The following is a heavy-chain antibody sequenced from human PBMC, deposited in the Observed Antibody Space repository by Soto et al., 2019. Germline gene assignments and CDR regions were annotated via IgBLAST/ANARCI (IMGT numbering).Heavy chain of an antibody. D-gene: IGHD2-15*01. V-gene: IGHV4-59*08. Sequence: SETLSLTCTVSGGSISSYYWSWIRQPPGKGLEWIGYIYYSGSTNYNPSLKSRVTISVDTSKNQFSLKMSSVTAADTAVYYCERPSPRYCSGGSCLEFPDAFDIWGQGTMVTVS. CDR2: IYYSGST. CDR1: GGSISSYY. CDR3: ERPSPRYCSGGSCLEFPDAFDI. J-gene: IGHJ3*02.